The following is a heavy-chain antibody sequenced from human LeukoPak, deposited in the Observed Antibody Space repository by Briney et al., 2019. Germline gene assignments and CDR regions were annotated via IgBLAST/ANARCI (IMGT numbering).Heavy chain of an antibody. V-gene: IGHV3-23*01. CDR1: GFTFSNYA. J-gene: IGHJ4*02. Sequence: GGSLRLSCAASGFTFSNYAMSWFRQAPGKGLEWVSTISGSGGSTYYVDSVKGRFTVSRDNSRNTLDIEMNSLRPEDTAVYYCAKTSQYSSGWFDYWGQGTLVTVSS. CDR2: ISGSGGST. D-gene: IGHD6-19*01. CDR3: AKTSQYSSGWFDY.